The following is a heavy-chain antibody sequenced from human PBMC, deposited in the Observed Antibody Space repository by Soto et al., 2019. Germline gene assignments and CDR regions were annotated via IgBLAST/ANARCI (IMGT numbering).Heavy chain of an antibody. CDR1: GYTFSSYG. J-gene: IGHJ5*02. CDR3: ATVFGIAAAGTFDP. V-gene: IGHV1-18*01. Sequence: ASVKVSCKASGYTFSSYGISWVRQAPGQGLEWMGWISAYNGNTNYAQKLQGRVTMTTDTSTSTAYMELRSLRSEDTAVYYCATVFGIAAAGTFDPWGQGTLVTVSS. D-gene: IGHD6-13*01. CDR2: ISAYNGNT.